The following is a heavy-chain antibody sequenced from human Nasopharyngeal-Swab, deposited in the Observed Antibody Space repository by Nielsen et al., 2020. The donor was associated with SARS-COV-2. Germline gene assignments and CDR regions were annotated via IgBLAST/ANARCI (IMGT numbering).Heavy chain of an antibody. Sequence: PGKGLEWIGSIYYGGSTYYNPSLKSRVTISVDTSKNQFSLKLSSVTAADTAVYYCASCRTSITIFGVVIRNGMDVWGQGTTVTVSS. CDR2: IYYGGST. J-gene: IGHJ6*02. V-gene: IGHV4-39*01. CDR3: ASCRTSITIFGVVIRNGMDV. D-gene: IGHD3-3*01.